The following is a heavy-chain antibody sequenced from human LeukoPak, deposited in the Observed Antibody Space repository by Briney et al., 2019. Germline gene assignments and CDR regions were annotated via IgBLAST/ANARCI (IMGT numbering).Heavy chain of an antibody. V-gene: IGHV3-48*01. CDR1: GFTFSSYS. J-gene: IGHJ4*02. CDR2: ISSSSSTI. CDR3: ARHGRYCSSTSCYTY. D-gene: IGHD2-2*02. Sequence: GGSLRLSCAASGFTFSSYSMNWVRQAPGKGLEWVSYISSSSSTIYYADSVKGRFTISRDNAKNSLYLQMNGLRAEDTAVYYCARHGRYCSSTSCYTYWGQGTLVTVSS.